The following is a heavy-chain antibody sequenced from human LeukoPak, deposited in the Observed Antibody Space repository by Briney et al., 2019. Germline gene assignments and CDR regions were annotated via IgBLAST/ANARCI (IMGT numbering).Heavy chain of an antibody. D-gene: IGHD3-10*01. V-gene: IGHV4-34*01. Sequence: SETLSLTCAVYGGSFSGYYWSWIRQPPGKGLEWIGEINHSGSTNYNPSLKSRVTISVDTSKNQFSLKLSSVTAADTAVYYCARGIRGGRYYYGMDVWGKGTTVTVSS. CDR1: GGSFSGYY. CDR3: ARGIRGGRYYYGMDV. CDR2: INHSGST. J-gene: IGHJ6*04.